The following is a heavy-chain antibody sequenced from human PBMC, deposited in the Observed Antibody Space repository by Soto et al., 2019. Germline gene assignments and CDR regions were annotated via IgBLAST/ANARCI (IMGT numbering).Heavy chain of an antibody. Sequence: GESLKISCNGSGYIFTGHWIALVRQLPGKGLEWMGIIYPGDSDTIYSPSFQGQVTFSVDKSISTVYLQWTTLKASDTAMYYCARRVPSGSGADYYGMDVWGQGTTVTVSS. D-gene: IGHD3-10*01. CDR1: GYIFTGHW. J-gene: IGHJ6*02. CDR2: IYPGDSDT. CDR3: ARRVPSGSGADYYGMDV. V-gene: IGHV5-51*01.